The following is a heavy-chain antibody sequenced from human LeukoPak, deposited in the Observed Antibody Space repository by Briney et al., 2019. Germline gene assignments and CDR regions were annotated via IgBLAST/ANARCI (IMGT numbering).Heavy chain of an antibody. V-gene: IGHV4-38-2*02. CDR3: ARGPVWSSSWYRPNFDY. CDR2: IYHSGST. CDR1: GYSISSGYY. Sequence: SETLSLTCTVSGYSISSGYYWGWIRQPPGKGLEWIGSIYHSGSTYYNPSLKSRVTISVDTSKNQFSLKLSSVTAADTAVYYCARGPVWSSSWYRPNFDYWGQGTLVTVSS. J-gene: IGHJ4*02. D-gene: IGHD6-13*01.